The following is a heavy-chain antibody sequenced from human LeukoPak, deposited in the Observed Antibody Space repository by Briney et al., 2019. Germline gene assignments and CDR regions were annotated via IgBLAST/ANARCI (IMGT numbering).Heavy chain of an antibody. CDR2: IASDGSST. V-gene: IGHV3-74*01. J-gene: IGHJ4*02. D-gene: IGHD4-23*01. CDR1: GFTFSSYW. CDR3: ARGRPHGNDY. Sequence: GGSLRLSCAASGFTFSSYWMNWVCQAPGKGLVWVSRIASDGSSTTYADSVKGRFSISRDNAKNTLYLQMNSLRVEDTAVYYCARGRPHGNDYWGQGTLATVSS.